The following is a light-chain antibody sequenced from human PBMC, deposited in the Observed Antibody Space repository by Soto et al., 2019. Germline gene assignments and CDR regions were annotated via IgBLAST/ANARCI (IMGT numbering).Light chain of an antibody. CDR3: QQRSNWPPT. J-gene: IGKJ1*01. CDR2: DAS. Sequence: EIVLTQSPAAVSLSPGERATPFCRASQSVSTYLAWYQQKPGQAPRLLIYDASNRATGIPARFSGSGSGTDFTLTISSLEPEDFAVYYCQQRSNWPPTFGQGTKVDIK. CDR1: QSVSTY. V-gene: IGKV3-11*01.